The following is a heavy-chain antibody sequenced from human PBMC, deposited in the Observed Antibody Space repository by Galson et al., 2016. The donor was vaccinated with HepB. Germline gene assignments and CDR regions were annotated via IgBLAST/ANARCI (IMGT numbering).Heavy chain of an antibody. CDR1: GDSVSSNSAA. CDR2: TYYNSQWYR. Sequence: CAISGDSVSSNSAAWNWIGQSPSRGLEWLGRTYYNSQWYRDFAASVRGRITINPDTPQNQISLQLNSVTPEDTAVYYCVRNYYGSGNYYTSFDIWGQGTTVTVSS. J-gene: IGHJ3*02. V-gene: IGHV6-1*01. CDR3: VRNYYGSGNYYTSFDI. D-gene: IGHD3-10*01.